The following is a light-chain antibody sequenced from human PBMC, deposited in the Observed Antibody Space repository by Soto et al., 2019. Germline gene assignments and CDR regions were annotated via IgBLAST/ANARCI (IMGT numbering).Light chain of an antibody. CDR1: QTISNS. CDR2: EAS. V-gene: IGKV1-13*02. J-gene: IGKJ5*01. CDR3: QQFNSYPIT. Sequence: IQMTQSPSSLSASVVDRVTITCRASQTISNSLNWYQQRPGKAPNLLIYEASSLESGVPSRFSGSGSGTEFTLTISGLQPDDFATYYCQQFNSYPITFGQGTRLEIK.